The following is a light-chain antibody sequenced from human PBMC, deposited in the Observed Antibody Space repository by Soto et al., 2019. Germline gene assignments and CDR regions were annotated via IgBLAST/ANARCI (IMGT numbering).Light chain of an antibody. CDR1: SGHSTYA. J-gene: IGLJ2*01. CDR3: QTWGTGIVI. V-gene: IGLV4-69*01. CDR2: LNRDGSH. Sequence: QSVLTQSPSASASLGASVKLTCTLSSGHSTYAIAWHQQQPEKGPRSLMKLNRDGSHSKGDGIPNRFSGSSSGAQRYLTISSLQSEDEADYYCQTWGTGIVIFGGGTQVTVL.